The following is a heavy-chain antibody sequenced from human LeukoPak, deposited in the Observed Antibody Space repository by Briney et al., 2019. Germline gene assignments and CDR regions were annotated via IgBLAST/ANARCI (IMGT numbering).Heavy chain of an antibody. CDR3: ARDGGDSTYYFDY. D-gene: IGHD3-16*01. J-gene: IGHJ4*02. Sequence: SETLSLTCTVSGGSISSYYWSWIRQPPGKGLEWIGYIYYSGSTNYNPSLKSRVTISVDTSKNQFSLKLSSVTAADTAVYYCARDGGDSTYYFDYWGQGTLVTVSS. CDR1: GGSISSYY. CDR2: IYYSGST. V-gene: IGHV4-59*01.